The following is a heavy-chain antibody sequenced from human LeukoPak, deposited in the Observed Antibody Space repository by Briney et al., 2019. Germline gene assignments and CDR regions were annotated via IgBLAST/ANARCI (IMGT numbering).Heavy chain of an antibody. Sequence: NPSETLSLTCTVSGGSISSSSYYWGWIRQPPGKGLEWIGSIYSSGSTYYNPSLKSRVTISVDTSNNQFSLKLSSVTAADTAVYYCARYIPIIAARFFDYWGQGTLVTVSS. D-gene: IGHD6-6*01. CDR1: GGSISSSSYY. V-gene: IGHV4-39*01. J-gene: IGHJ4*02. CDR3: ARYIPIIAARFFDY. CDR2: IYSSGST.